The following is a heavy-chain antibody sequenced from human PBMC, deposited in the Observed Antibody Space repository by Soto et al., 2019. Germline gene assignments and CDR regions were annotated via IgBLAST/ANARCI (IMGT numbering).Heavy chain of an antibody. CDR1: GFTFNSYT. V-gene: IGHV3-43*01. J-gene: IGHJ4*02. D-gene: IGHD3-9*01. CDR3: AKDSYDILTGQKRYFDS. CDR2: ISWDGGIT. Sequence: PGGSLRLSCAASGFTFNSYTMRWVRQAPGKGLEWVSLISWDGGITYYGDSVKGRFTVSRDNSDNSLYLQMTSLRSDDTAFYYCAKDSYDILTGQKRYFDSWGQGTLVTVSS.